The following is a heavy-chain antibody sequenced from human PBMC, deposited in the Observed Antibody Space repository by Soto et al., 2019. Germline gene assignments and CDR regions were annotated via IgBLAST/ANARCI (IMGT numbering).Heavy chain of an antibody. D-gene: IGHD6-13*01. CDR3: ARVFSIAAAWYYFDY. V-gene: IGHV1-46*01. J-gene: IGHJ4*02. Sequence: QVQLVQSGAEVKKPGASVKVSCKASGYTFTSYYMHWVRQAPGQGLEWMGIINPSGGSTSYAQKFWGRVTMTKDTSTGAVDMELSSLRSEDTAVYYCARVFSIAAAWYYFDYWGQGTLVTVSS. CDR1: GYTFTSYY. CDR2: INPSGGST.